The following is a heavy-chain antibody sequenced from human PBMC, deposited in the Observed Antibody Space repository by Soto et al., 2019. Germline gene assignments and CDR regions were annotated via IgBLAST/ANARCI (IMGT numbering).Heavy chain of an antibody. CDR1: GFTFSSYA. V-gene: IGHV3-23*01. J-gene: IGHJ6*02. Sequence: EVQLLESGGGLVQPGGSLRLSCAASGFTFSSYAMSWVRQAPGKGLEWVSAISGSGGSTYYADSVKGRFTISRDNSKNSLYLHMNRLRAEDTALYYCERIGGDVCGQGTTVTVSS. CDR2: ISGSGGST. D-gene: IGHD3-16*01. CDR3: ERIGGDV.